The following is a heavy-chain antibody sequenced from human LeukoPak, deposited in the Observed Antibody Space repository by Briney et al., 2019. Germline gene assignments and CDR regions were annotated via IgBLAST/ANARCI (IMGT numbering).Heavy chain of an antibody. Sequence: SGGSLRLSCAASGFTFSDYYMSWLRQAPGKGLEWVSYISSSGSTIYYADSVKGRFTISRDNAKNSLYLQMNSLRAEDTAVYYCASGSQGGVYDSSGYCDYWGQGTLVTVSS. J-gene: IGHJ4*02. CDR3: ASGSQGGVYDSSGYCDY. CDR1: GFTFSDYY. CDR2: ISSSGSTI. D-gene: IGHD3-22*01. V-gene: IGHV3-11*01.